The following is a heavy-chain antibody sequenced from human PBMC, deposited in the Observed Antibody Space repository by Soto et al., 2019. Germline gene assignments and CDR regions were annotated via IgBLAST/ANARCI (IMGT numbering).Heavy chain of an antibody. CDR3: AKVGLDRPYDYVWGSYLYYFDY. J-gene: IGHJ4*02. CDR1: GFTFSSYA. D-gene: IGHD3-16*01. V-gene: IGHV3-23*01. Sequence: GSLRLSCAASGFTFSSYAMSWVRQAPGKGLEWVSAISGSGGSTYYADSVKGRFTISRDNSKNTLYLQMNSLRAEDTAVYYCAKVGLDRPYDYVWGSYLYYFDYWGQGTLVTVSS. CDR2: ISGSGGST.